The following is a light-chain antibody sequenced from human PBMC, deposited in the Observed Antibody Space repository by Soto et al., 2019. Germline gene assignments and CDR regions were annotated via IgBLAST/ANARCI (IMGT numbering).Light chain of an antibody. CDR2: EVS. J-gene: IGLJ3*02. V-gene: IGLV2-14*01. CDR1: SSDVGGYNY. Sequence: QSVLTQPASVSGSPGQSITISCTGTSSDVGGYNYVSWYQQHPGKAPKLMIYEVSDRPSGVPDRFSGSKSGNTASLTISGLQAEDEADYYCCSYAGSSWVFGGGTKLTVL. CDR3: CSYAGSSWV.